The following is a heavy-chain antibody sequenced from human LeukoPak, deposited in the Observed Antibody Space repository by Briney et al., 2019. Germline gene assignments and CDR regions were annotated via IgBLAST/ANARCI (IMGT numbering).Heavy chain of an antibody. CDR2: IWYDGSNK. Sequence: GRSLRLSCAASGFTLSSYGMHWVRQAPGKGLEWVAVIWYDGSNKYYADSVKGRFTISRDNSKNTLYLQMNSLRAEDTAVYYCARGALLRFLEWFPEPRYYYYGMDVWGQGTTVTVSS. CDR3: ARGALLRFLEWFPEPRYYYYGMDV. V-gene: IGHV3-33*01. J-gene: IGHJ6*02. D-gene: IGHD3-3*01. CDR1: GFTLSSYG.